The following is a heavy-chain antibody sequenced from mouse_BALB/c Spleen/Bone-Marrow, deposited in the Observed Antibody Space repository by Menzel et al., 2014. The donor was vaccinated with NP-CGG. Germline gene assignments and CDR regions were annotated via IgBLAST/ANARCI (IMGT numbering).Heavy chain of an antibody. CDR3: ARGGISIDY. Sequence: VQLQQSGAELVRPGSSVKISCKASGYAFSIYWMNWVKPRPGQGLEWIGQIYPGDDDTDYNGKFKGKATLTADRTSSTAYMQLNSLTSEDSAVYFCARGGISIDYWGQGTTLTVSS. CDR1: GYAFSIYW. CDR2: IYPGDDDT. V-gene: IGHV1-80*01. J-gene: IGHJ2*01.